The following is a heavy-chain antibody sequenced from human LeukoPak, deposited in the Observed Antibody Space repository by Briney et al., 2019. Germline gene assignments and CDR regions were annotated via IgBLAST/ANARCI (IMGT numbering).Heavy chain of an antibody. D-gene: IGHD3-3*01. V-gene: IGHV4-34*01. CDR1: GGSFSGYY. CDR2: TNHSGST. J-gene: IGHJ5*02. Sequence: SETLSLTCAVYGGSFSGYYWSWIRQPPGKGLEWFGETNHSGSTNYSPSLKSRVTISVDTSKNQFSLKLSSVTAADTAVYYCARHSLLRFLEWLDHWGQGTLVTVSS. CDR3: ARHSLLRFLEWLDH.